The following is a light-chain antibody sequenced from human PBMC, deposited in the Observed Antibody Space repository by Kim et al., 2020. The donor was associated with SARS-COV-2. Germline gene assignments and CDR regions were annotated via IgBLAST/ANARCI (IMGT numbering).Light chain of an antibody. CDR2: WAS. CDR1: QSILYSSNNKNY. Sequence: RATINCKSTQSILYSSNNKNYLAWYQQKPGQPPKLLIYWASIRESGVPDRFSGSGSGTDFTLTISSLQAEDVAVYFCQQYFNTPYSFGQGTKLEI. V-gene: IGKV4-1*01. CDR3: QQYFNTPYS. J-gene: IGKJ2*01.